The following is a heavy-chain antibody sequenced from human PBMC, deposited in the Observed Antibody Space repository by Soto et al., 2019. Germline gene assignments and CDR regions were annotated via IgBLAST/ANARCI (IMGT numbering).Heavy chain of an antibody. J-gene: IGHJ4*02. CDR3: ARAPKVSGSAQTRPDF. CDR2: ISPSGTT. D-gene: IGHD6-6*01. V-gene: IGHV4-34*01. CDR1: SGSLSGYY. Sequence: TETLSLTCSLYSGSLSGYYWSWIRQPPGKGLEWIGEISPSGTTNYSPSLKSRVSISVDTSKNQFSLNLTSLTAADTAVYYCARAPKVSGSAQTRPDFWGQGSLVTVSS.